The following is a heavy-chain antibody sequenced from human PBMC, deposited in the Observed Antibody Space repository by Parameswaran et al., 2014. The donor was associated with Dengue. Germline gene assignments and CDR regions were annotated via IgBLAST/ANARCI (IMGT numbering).Heavy chain of an antibody. CDR2: INSDGSST. V-gene: IGHV3-74*01. Sequence: WIRQPPGKGLVWVSRINSDGSSTSCADSVKGRFTISRDNAKNTLYLQMNSLRAEDTAVYYCARVEGYYDFWSGYYRNYYYYGMDVWGQGTTVTVSS. CDR3: ARVEGYYDFWSGYYRNYYYYGMDV. J-gene: IGHJ6*02. D-gene: IGHD3-3*01.